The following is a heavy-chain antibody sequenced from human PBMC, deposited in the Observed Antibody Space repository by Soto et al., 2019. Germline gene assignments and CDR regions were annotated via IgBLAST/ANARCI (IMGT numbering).Heavy chain of an antibody. D-gene: IGHD3-3*01. CDR2: ISYDGSNK. CDR1: GFTFSSYG. V-gene: IGHV3-30*18. J-gene: IGHJ6*02. CDR3: AEGGRTSITIFGVVPRDYYYGMDV. Sequence: GGSLRFSCAASGFTFSSYGMHWVRQAPGKGLEWVAVISYDGSNKYYADSVKGRFTISRDNSKNTLYLQMNSLGAEDTAVYYCAEGGRTSITIFGVVPRDYYYGMDVWGQGTTVTVSS.